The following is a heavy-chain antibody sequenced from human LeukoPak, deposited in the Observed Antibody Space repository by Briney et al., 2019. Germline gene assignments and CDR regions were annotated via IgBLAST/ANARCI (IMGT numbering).Heavy chain of an antibody. Sequence: SVKVSCKASGFTFTSSAVQWVRQARGQRLEWMGWIVVGGGNTNYAQKFQERVTITRDMSTSTAYMELSSLRSEDTAVYYCAADLSVVVAAKGSLDPWGQGTLVTVSS. CDR3: AADLSVVVAAKGSLDP. J-gene: IGHJ5*02. V-gene: IGHV1-58*01. CDR2: IVVGGGNT. D-gene: IGHD2-15*01. CDR1: GFTFTSSA.